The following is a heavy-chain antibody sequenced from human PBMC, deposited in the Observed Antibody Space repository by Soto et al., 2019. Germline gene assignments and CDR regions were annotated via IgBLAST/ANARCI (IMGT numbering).Heavy chain of an antibody. V-gene: IGHV4-59*08. CDR2: IYYSGST. Sequence: SQTLSLTCTVAGGSISSYYGIWIRQPTGKGLEWIGYIYYSGSTNYNPSLKSRVTISVDTSKNQFSLKLSSVTAADTAVYYCARHAVVVVPAATGGYYYYMDVWGKGTTVTVS. CDR3: ARHAVVVVPAATGGYYYYMDV. J-gene: IGHJ6*03. CDR1: GGSISSYY. D-gene: IGHD2-2*01.